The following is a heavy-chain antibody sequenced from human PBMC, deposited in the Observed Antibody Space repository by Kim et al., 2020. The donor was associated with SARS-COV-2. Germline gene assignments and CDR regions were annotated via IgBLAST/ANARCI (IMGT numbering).Heavy chain of an antibody. J-gene: IGHJ5*02. D-gene: IGHD2-2*02. CDR3: ARDLGYCRSNSCYRGWFDP. Sequence: SETLSLTCTVSGGSISSYYWSWIRQPPGKGLEWIGYIYYSGSTNYNPSLKSRVTISVDTSRNQFSLKLSSVTAADTAAYYCARDLGYCRSNSCYRGWFDP. CDR2: IYYSGST. V-gene: IGHV4-59*13. CDR1: GGSISSYY.